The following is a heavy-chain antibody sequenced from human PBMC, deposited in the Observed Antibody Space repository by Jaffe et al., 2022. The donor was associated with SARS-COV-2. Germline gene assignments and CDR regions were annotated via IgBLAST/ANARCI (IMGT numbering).Heavy chain of an antibody. CDR2: IWYDGSNK. CDR1: GFTFSSYG. J-gene: IGHJ6*02. Sequence: QVQLVESGGGVVQPGRSLRLSCAASGFTFSSYGMHWVRQAPGKGLEWVAVIWYDGSNKYYADSVKGRFTISRDNSKNTLYLQMNSLRAEDTAVYYCARDPIFGVVIESDYYGMDVWGQGTTVTVSS. CDR3: ARDPIFGVVIESDYYGMDV. D-gene: IGHD3-3*01. V-gene: IGHV3-33*01.